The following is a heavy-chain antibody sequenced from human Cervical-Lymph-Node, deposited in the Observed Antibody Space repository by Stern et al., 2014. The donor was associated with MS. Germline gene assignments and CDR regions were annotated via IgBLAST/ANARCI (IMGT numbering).Heavy chain of an antibody. J-gene: IGHJ3*01. V-gene: IGHV1-69*01. Sequence: QMQLVQSGAEMKTPGSSVKVSCKASGGTFSNYAFNWVRQAPGQGLEWMGLIIPKYGTPKYAQKFQGRVTIVADESTVYMELTSLRSEDAAVYYCAIFHPPRWGQGTMVTVSS. CDR1: GGTFSNYA. CDR3: AIFHPPR. CDR2: IIPKYGTP.